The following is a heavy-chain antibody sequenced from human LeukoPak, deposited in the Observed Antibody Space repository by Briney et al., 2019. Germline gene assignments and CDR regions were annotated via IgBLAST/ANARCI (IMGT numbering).Heavy chain of an antibody. CDR1: GGSISSSSYY. CDR3: ARDLGFGELNGY. CDR2: IYYSGST. D-gene: IGHD3-10*01. J-gene: IGHJ4*02. Sequence: SETLSLTCTVSGGSISSSSYYWGWIRQPPGKGLEWIGSIYYSGSTYYNPSLKSRVTKSVDTSKNQFSLKLSSVTAADTAVYYCARDLGFGELNGYWGQGTLVTVSS. V-gene: IGHV4-39*02.